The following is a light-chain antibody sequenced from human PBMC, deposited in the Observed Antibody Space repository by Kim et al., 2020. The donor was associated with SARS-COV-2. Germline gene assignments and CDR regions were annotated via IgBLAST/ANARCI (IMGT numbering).Light chain of an antibody. CDR3: CSYAGSSTPVV. Sequence: QSLTISCTGTSSDVGSYNLVSWYQQHPGKAPKLMIYEVSKRPSGVSNRFSGSKSGNTASLTISGLQAEDEADYYCCSYAGSSTPVVFGGGTQLTVL. CDR1: SSDVGSYNL. CDR2: EVS. V-gene: IGLV2-23*02. J-gene: IGLJ2*01.